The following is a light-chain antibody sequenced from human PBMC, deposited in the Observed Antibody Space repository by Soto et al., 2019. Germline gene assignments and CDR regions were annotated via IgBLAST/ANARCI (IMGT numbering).Light chain of an antibody. CDR2: GAS. V-gene: IGKV3-20*01. Sequence: ELVLTQSPGTLSLSPGERATLSCRASQSVSSSYLAWYQQKPGQAPRLLIYGASNRATGIPDRFSGSGSGTYFTLTISRLEPEVFAVYFCQQYGRSPPFTFGQGTKVEIK. J-gene: IGKJ2*01. CDR3: QQYGRSPPFT. CDR1: QSVSSSY.